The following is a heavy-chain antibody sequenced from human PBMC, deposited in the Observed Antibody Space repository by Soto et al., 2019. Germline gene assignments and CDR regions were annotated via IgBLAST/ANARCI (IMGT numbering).Heavy chain of an antibody. D-gene: IGHD2-15*01. CDR1: GGTFSSYT. Sequence: QVQLVQSGAEVKKPGSSVKVSCKASGGTFSSYTISWVRQAPGQGLEWMGRIIPILGIANYAQKFQGRVTITADKSTSTAYMELCSLRPEDTAVYYCARDPGYCSGGSCYPDAFDIWGQGTMVTVSS. V-gene: IGHV1-69*08. J-gene: IGHJ3*02. CDR3: ARDPGYCSGGSCYPDAFDI. CDR2: IIPILGIA.